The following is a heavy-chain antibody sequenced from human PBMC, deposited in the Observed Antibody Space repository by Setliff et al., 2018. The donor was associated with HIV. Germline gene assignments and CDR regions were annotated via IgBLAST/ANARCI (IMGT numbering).Heavy chain of an antibody. CDR1: GFAFSTFD. V-gene: IGHV3-23*01. CDR2: VGVGGYDT. J-gene: IGHJ3*01. Sequence: GESLKISCAAYGFAFSTFDMNWVRQAQGKGPEWVAAVGVGGYDTFYTDSVRGRFAVSRDDSNNRLYFEMTALRDDDTAIYYCAKPTPGLYPRSFDVWGQGTMVTVSS. CDR3: AKPTPGLYPRSFDV. D-gene: IGHD1-1*01.